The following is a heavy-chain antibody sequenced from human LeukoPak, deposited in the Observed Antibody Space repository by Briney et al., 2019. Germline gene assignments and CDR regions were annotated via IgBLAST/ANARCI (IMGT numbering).Heavy chain of an antibody. CDR2: IYDGGTT. CDR1: GFIFSSYA. J-gene: IGHJ4*02. D-gene: IGHD1-26*01. CDR3: ATVAGGTYHFVL. V-gene: IGHV3-23*03. Sequence: GGSLSLSCAASGFIFSSYAVSWVRPAPGKGLEWVSIIYDGGTTSYEDSVKGRFTISRDNSNNILYLQMSSLRAEDTAVYYCATVAGGTYHFVLWGQGALVTVSS.